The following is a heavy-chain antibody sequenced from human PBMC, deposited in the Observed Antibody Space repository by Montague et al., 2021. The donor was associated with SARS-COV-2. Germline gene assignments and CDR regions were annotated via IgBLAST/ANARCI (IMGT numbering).Heavy chain of an antibody. V-gene: IGHV4-39*01. CDR1: GVSISSAHYG. CDR2: IFYDGTS. CDR3: ARQKAWNVAPYYFDY. D-gene: IGHD1-1*01. J-gene: IGHJ4*02. Sequence: SETLSLTCTVSGVSISSAHYGWGWVRQTPGKGLEWIGNIFYDGTSRSNPSLNSRVTISVDTSKSQLSLRLSSVTAADTAVYCCARQKAWNVAPYYFDYWGKGTVVTVSS.